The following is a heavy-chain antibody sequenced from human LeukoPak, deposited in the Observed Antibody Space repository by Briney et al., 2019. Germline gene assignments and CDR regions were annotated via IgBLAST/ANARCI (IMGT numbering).Heavy chain of an antibody. Sequence: GGSLRLSCAASGFTFSSYTMNWVRQAPGKGLEWASSISSSGSYIYYADSVKGRFTISRDNAKNSLYLQMNSLRAEETAVYFCARGEHSYGPLDYYYYMDVWGKGTTVTVSS. CDR3: ARGEHSYGPLDYYYYMDV. CDR2: ISSSGSYI. V-gene: IGHV3-21*01. D-gene: IGHD5-18*01. CDR1: GFTFSSYT. J-gene: IGHJ6*03.